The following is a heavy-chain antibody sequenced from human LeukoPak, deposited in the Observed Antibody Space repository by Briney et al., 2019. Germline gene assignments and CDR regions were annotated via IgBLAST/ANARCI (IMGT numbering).Heavy chain of an antibody. CDR2: ISGSGGST. CDR1: GFAFSSYA. D-gene: IGHD3-22*01. J-gene: IGHJ4*02. V-gene: IGHV3-23*01. CDR3: AHLNYYDSSGYPAPYYFDY. Sequence: GGSLRLSCAASGFAFSSYATSWVRQAPGKGLEWVSAISGSGGSTYYADSVKGRFTISRDNSKNTLYLQMNSLRAEDTAVYYCAHLNYYDSSGYPAPYYFDYWGQGTLVTVSS.